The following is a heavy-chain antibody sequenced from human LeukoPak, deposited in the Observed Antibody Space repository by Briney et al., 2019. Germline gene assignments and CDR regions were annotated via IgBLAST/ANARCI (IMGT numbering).Heavy chain of an antibody. Sequence: GGSLRLSCAASGFTFSSYSMNWVRQAPGKGLEWVSAISGSGGSTYYADSVKGRFTISRDNSKNSLYLQMNSLRAEDTAVYYCAELGITMIGGVWGKGTTVTISS. CDR3: AELGITMIGGV. CDR2: ISGSGGST. J-gene: IGHJ6*04. CDR1: GFTFSSYS. D-gene: IGHD3-10*02. V-gene: IGHV3-23*01.